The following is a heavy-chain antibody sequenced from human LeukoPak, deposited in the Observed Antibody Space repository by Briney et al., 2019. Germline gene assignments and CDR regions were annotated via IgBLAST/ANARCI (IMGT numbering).Heavy chain of an antibody. Sequence: PGGSLRLSCAASGFTFSTYNMNWVRQAPGKGLEWTSYISSSSSAIYYADSVRGRFTISRDNAKNSLYLQMNSLRAEDTAVYYCASRSVAGRYFDYWGQGTLVTVSS. CDR1: GFTFSTYN. CDR2: ISSSSSAI. J-gene: IGHJ4*02. CDR3: ASRSVAGRYFDY. V-gene: IGHV3-48*01. D-gene: IGHD6-19*01.